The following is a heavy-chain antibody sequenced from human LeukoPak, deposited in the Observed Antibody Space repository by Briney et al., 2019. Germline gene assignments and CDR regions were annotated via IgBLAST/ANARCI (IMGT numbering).Heavy chain of an antibody. CDR1: GFTFSSSG. J-gene: IGHJ4*02. CDR2: ISHDGSNK. D-gene: IGHD2/OR15-2a*01. V-gene: IGHV3-30*18. Sequence: GGSLRLSCAASGFTFSSSGMHWVRQAPGKGLEWVSTISHDGSNKYYGDSVKGRFTISRDNSKNTLYVQMNSLRAEDTAVYFCAKDTPSPNSGYYHYWGQGTLVIVSS. CDR3: AKDTPSPNSGYYHY.